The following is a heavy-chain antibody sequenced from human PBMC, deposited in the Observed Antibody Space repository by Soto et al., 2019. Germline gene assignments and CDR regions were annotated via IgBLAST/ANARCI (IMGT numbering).Heavy chain of an antibody. CDR3: ARVGWFTSMDV. CDR2: INHSGST. CDR1: GGFFSGYY. D-gene: IGHD3-3*01. Sequence: PSETLSLTCAVYGGFFSGYYWSWIRQPPGKGLEWIGEINHSGSTNYNPSLKSRVTISVDTSKNQFSLKRSSVTAADTAVYYCARVGWFTSMDVWGQWTTVPV. J-gene: IGHJ6*02. V-gene: IGHV4-34*01.